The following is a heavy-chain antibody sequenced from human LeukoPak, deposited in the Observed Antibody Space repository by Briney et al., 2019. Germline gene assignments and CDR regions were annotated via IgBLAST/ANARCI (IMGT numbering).Heavy chain of an antibody. V-gene: IGHV3-23*01. Sequence: GGSLRLSCAASGFTFSTFAMNWVRRAPGEGLEWVSSINARDSTYYADSVKGRFTISRDNSKNTLSLQMNSLRAEDTAVYFCAKSGSSYYSYYYMDVWGKGTTVTVSS. CDR2: INARDST. D-gene: IGHD2-15*01. CDR1: GFTFSTFA. J-gene: IGHJ6*03. CDR3: AKSGSSYYSYYYMDV.